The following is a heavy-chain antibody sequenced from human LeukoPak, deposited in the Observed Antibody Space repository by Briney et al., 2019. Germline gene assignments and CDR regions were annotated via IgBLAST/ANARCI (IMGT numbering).Heavy chain of an antibody. D-gene: IGHD3-16*02. Sequence: GGSLRLSRTDSGFTFSTYAMYWVRQAPGKGLEGVAVMSYEGRNEYYADSVKGRFTISRDNSNNTLYLQMNSLSAEDAAVYYSTRDRGSYRSFEIWGQGTKVTVSS. J-gene: IGHJ3*02. CDR3: TRDRGSYRSFEI. CDR2: MSYEGRNE. V-gene: IGHV3-30*04. CDR1: GFTFSTYA.